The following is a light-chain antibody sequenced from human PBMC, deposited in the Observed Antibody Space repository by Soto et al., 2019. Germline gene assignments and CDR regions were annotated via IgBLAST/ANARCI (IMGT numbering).Light chain of an antibody. CDR3: ASWDDRLNAKV. Sequence: QSVLIQPPSASGTPGQRVTISCSGSSSNIGRNTVNWYQQFPGTAPRLLIFRNNQWPSGVPDRFSGSKSGTSASLAISGLQSGDEADDYCASWDDRLNAKVFGGGTKLTVL. V-gene: IGLV1-44*01. CDR1: SSNIGRNT. CDR2: RNN. J-gene: IGLJ3*02.